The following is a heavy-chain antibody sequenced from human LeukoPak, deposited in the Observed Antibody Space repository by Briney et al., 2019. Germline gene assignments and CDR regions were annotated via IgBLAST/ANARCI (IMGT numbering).Heavy chain of an antibody. D-gene: IGHD3-10*01. CDR2: INHSGST. CDR1: GGSFSGYY. Sequence: SETLSLTCAVYGGSFSGYYWSWIRQPPGKGLEWIGEINHSGSTNYNPSLKSRVTISVGTSKNQFSLKLSSVTAADTAVYYCARDYGSGHANDYWGQGTLVTVSS. V-gene: IGHV4-34*01. CDR3: ARDYGSGHANDY. J-gene: IGHJ4*02.